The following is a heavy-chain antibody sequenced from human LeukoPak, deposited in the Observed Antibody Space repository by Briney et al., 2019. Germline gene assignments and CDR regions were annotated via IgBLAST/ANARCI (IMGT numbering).Heavy chain of an antibody. Sequence: SETLSLTCTVSGGSISSYYWSWIRQPPGKGLEWIGYIYYSGSTNYNPSLKSRVTISVDTSKNQFSLKLSSVTAADTAVYYCARALTRWLQPFDYWGQGTLVTVSS. CDR2: IYYSGST. CDR3: ARALTRWLQPFDY. CDR1: GGSISSYY. D-gene: IGHD5-24*01. V-gene: IGHV4-59*01. J-gene: IGHJ4*02.